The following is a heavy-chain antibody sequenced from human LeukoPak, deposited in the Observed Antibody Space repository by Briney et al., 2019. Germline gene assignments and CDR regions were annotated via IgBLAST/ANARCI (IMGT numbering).Heavy chain of an antibody. CDR1: GYTFYMNG. J-gene: IGHJ3*02. CDR2: INTNNGAT. D-gene: IGHD3-3*01. Sequence: ASVKLSCKSSGYTFYMNGLGWVRQCPGQGLELKGWINTNNGATFYAPRLQDRLTMTTDTSTSTANMELRSLTSDDTAVYYYGRDFIESDDDGLLGFGEKNAFDIWGQGTMVTVSS. CDR3: GRDFIESDDDGLLGFGEKNAFDI. V-gene: IGHV1-18*01.